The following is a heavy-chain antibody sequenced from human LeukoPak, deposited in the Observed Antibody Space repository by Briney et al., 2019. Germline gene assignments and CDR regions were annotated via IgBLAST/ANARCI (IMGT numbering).Heavy chain of an antibody. V-gene: IGHV4-34*01. CDR3: ARTYYYGSGSYGY. Sequence: SETLSLTCAVYGGSFSGYYWSWIRQPLGKGLEWIGEINHSGSTNYNPSLKSRVTISVDTSKNQFSLKLSSVTAADTAVYYCARTYYYGSGSYGYWGQGTLVTVSS. CDR2: INHSGST. CDR1: GGSFSGYY. J-gene: IGHJ4*02. D-gene: IGHD3-10*01.